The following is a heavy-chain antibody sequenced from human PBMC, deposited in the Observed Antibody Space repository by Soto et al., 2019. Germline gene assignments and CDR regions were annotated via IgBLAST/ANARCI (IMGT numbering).Heavy chain of an antibody. CDR3: ARGDGGGFDL. Sequence: EVQLVESGGGLVQPGESLRLSCAASGFTFDYYWMHWVRQAPGKGLVWVSRSHSDGTTTTYADSVKGRFTISRDNARKTVSLEMSSLRAEETAIYYLARGDGGGFDLWGHGTVVTVSP. J-gene: IGHJ3*01. V-gene: IGHV3-74*01. D-gene: IGHD3-10*01. CDR2: SHSDGTTT. CDR1: GFTFDYYW.